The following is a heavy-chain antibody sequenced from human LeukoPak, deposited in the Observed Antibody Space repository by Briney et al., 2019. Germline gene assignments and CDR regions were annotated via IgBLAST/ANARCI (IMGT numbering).Heavy chain of an antibody. Sequence: SETLSLTCTVSGGSISSYYWSWIRQPPGKGLEWIGYIYYSGSTNYNPSLKSRVTISVDTSKNQFSLKLSSVTAADTAVYYCARRGYSYKVDYWGQGTLVTVSS. CDR2: IYYSGST. J-gene: IGHJ4*02. CDR3: ARRGYSYKVDY. CDR1: GGSISSYY. V-gene: IGHV4-59*12. D-gene: IGHD5-18*01.